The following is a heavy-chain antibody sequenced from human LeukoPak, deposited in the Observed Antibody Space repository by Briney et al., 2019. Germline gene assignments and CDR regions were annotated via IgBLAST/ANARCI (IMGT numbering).Heavy chain of an antibody. D-gene: IGHD6-19*01. CDR3: ARHASVDGNWPRPLDY. J-gene: IGHJ4*02. Sequence: SETLSLTCTVSGGSISSSSYYWGWIRQPPGNGLERIGNIYYSGSTYYKPSLKTRVTISVDTSKNQFSLKLTSVTAADTAVYYCARHASVDGNWPRPLDYWGQGSLVTVSS. CDR2: IYYSGST. V-gene: IGHV4-39*01. CDR1: GGSISSSSYY.